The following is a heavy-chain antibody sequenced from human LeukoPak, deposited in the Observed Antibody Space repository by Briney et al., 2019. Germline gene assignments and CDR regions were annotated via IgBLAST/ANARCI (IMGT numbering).Heavy chain of an antibody. CDR2: IQQDGTEK. CDR3: ARDGDAYNFDY. Sequence: PGGSLRLSCAASGFSFTTYWMSWVRQAPGKGLEWVANIQQDGTEKYYVDSVKGRFTISRDNAKNSVYLQMNSLRREDTAVYYCARDGDAYNFDYWGQGTLVTVSS. CDR1: GFSFTTYW. J-gene: IGHJ4*02. D-gene: IGHD5-24*01. V-gene: IGHV3-7*01.